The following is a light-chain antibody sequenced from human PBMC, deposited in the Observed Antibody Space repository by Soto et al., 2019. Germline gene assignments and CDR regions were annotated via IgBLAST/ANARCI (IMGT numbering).Light chain of an antibody. CDR3: QLYNYGPHT. Sequence: VVMERSQVRLSVPPGECATLSSRASQGIGDTLAWYQHKPGQTPRLLIYDTSTRATGVPTRVSGGRSGAEFTLASDCLQSEDFAVYYSQLYNYGPHTFGG. CDR2: DTS. CDR1: QGIGDT. V-gene: IGKV3-15*01. J-gene: IGKJ4*01.